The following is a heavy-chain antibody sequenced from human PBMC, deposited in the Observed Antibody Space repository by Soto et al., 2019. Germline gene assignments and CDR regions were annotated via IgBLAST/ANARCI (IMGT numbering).Heavy chain of an antibody. CDR1: GYTFTSYA. J-gene: IGHJ6*02. CDR2: INTNTGNP. CDR3: ARSGGGYSYGPHYYYYYGMDV. V-gene: IGHV7-4-1*01. D-gene: IGHD5-18*01. Sequence: ASVKVSCKASGYTFTSYAMNWVRQAPGQGLEWMGWINTNTGNPTYAQGFTGRFVFSLDTSVSTAYLQICSLKAEDTAVYYCARSGGGYSYGPHYYYYYGMDVWGQGTTVTVSS.